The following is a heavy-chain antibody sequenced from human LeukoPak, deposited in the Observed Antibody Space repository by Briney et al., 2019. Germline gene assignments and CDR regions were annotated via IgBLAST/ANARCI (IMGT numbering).Heavy chain of an antibody. D-gene: IGHD2-15*01. V-gene: IGHV3-48*03. CDR2: ISEGGGTT. CDR1: GFAFNTYD. J-gene: IGHJ6*02. CDR3: ARDRDSDGLDV. Sequence: GGSLRLSCSAAGFAFNTYDMHWVRQAPGKGLQWVAYISEGGGTTYYADFVKGRFTISRDNAQNSLYLQLTSLRAEDTAIYYCARDRDSDGLDVWGQGTMVTISS.